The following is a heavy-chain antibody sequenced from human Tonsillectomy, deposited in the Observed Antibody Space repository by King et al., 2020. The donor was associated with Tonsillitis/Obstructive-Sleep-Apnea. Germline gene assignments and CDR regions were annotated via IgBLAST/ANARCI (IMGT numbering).Heavy chain of an antibody. CDR2: INHSGST. CDR3: ARRAGFLEWLAYYYFDY. V-gene: IGHV4-34*01. D-gene: IGHD3-3*01. CDR1: GGSFSGYN. J-gene: IGHJ4*02. Sequence: VQLQQWGAGLLKPSETLSLTCAVYGGSFSGYNWSWIRQPPGKGLEWIGEINHSGSTNYNPSLKSRVTISVDTSKNQFSLKLSSVTAADTAVYYCARRAGFLEWLAYYYFDYWGQGTLVTVSS.